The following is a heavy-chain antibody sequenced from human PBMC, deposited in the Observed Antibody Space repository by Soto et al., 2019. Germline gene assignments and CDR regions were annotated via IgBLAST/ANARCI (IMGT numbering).Heavy chain of an antibody. CDR2: IYWDDDK. J-gene: IGHJ5*02. D-gene: IGHD3-10*01. Sequence: GSGPTLVNPTQTLTLTCTFSGFSLSTSGVGVGWIRQPPGKALEWLALIYWDDDKRYSPSLKSRLTITKDTSKNQVVLTMTNMDPVDTATYYCALTYYGSGSYYNVRWFDHWGQGTLVTVS. CDR3: ALTYYGSGSYYNVRWFDH. CDR1: GFSLSTSGVG. V-gene: IGHV2-5*02.